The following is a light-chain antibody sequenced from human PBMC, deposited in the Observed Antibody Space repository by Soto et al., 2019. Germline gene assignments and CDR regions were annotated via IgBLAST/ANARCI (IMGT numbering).Light chain of an antibody. J-gene: IGKJ1*01. CDR2: DVS. CDR3: QQYNLHSPAT. CDR1: QNIGRW. V-gene: IGKV1-5*01. Sequence: DIQMTQSPSSLSASVGDRVTITCRASQNIGRWLAWYQQKPGKAPKLMIYDVSTLISGVPSRISGSGSGTEFTLTISSLQPDDFTTYYCQQYNLHSPATFGPGTLVEVK.